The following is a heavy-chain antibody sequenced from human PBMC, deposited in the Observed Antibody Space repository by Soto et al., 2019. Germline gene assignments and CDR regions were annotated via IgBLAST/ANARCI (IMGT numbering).Heavy chain of an antibody. CDR3: ARGRYGDY. Sequence: QVHLVQSGAEVKKPGASVKVSCKGSGYIFTTYGITWVRQAPGQGLELMGWISAHNGNTNYAQKLQGRVTVTRDTSTSTAYMELRNLSSDDTAVYYCARGRYGDYWGQGALVTVSS. CDR1: GYIFTTYG. D-gene: IGHD1-1*01. V-gene: IGHV1-18*01. J-gene: IGHJ4*02. CDR2: ISAHNGNT.